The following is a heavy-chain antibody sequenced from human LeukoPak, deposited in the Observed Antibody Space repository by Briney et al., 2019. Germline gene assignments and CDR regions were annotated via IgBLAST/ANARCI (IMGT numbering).Heavy chain of an antibody. CDR3: AKSIGGVVVVAADY. CDR2: ISGSGGTT. CDR1: GFTFSTYA. V-gene: IGHV3-23*01. Sequence: GGSLRLSCAASGFTFSTYAMTLVRQAPGKGLGWVSVISGSGGTTYYADSVKGRFTLSRDNSKNTVFLQMNSLRAEDTAVYYCAKSIGGVVVVAADYWGQGPLVTVSS. D-gene: IGHD2-15*01. J-gene: IGHJ4*02.